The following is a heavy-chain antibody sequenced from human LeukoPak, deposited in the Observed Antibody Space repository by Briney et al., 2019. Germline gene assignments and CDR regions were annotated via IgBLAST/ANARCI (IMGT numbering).Heavy chain of an antibody. CDR1: GDILSSNSAA. Sequence: QTLSLTCALSGDILSSNSAAGNWIRQSPSRGLEWLGRTYYRSKLFNDYAVSVKSRITINSDTSKNQFSLQLNPVTPEDTAVYYCARGAVAHFDYWGQGTLVTVSS. J-gene: IGHJ4*02. CDR2: TYYRSKLFN. V-gene: IGHV6-1*01. CDR3: ARGAVAHFDY. D-gene: IGHD6-19*01.